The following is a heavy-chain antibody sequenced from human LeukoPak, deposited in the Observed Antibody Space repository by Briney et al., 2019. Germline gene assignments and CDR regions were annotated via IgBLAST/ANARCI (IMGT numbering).Heavy chain of an antibody. V-gene: IGHV4-4*02. Sequence: SETLSLTCAVSGGSITSSTWWTWVRQPPGKGLEWIGEVFYSGSTNSNPSLKSRLTMSVDESKHEFSLRLTAVTAADTAVYYCASGGLVSRYLGQWGQGALVNVS. J-gene: IGHJ4*02. CDR2: VFYSGST. CDR3: ASGGLVSRYLGQ. D-gene: IGHD3-9*01. CDR1: GGSITSSTW.